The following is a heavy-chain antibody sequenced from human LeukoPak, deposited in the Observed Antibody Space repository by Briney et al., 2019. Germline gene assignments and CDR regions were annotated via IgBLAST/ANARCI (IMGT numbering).Heavy chain of an antibody. Sequence: GGSLRLSCETSGFSFSSDWMSWARQAPGKGLEWVATIKKDGSEVYYGDSVKGRFTISRDNAKSSLYLQMNSLRAEDTAVYYCARYRTSSIWGQGTMVTVSS. CDR2: IKKDGSEV. CDR3: ARYRTSSI. D-gene: IGHD2-2*01. CDR1: GFSFSSDW. V-gene: IGHV3-7*01. J-gene: IGHJ3*01.